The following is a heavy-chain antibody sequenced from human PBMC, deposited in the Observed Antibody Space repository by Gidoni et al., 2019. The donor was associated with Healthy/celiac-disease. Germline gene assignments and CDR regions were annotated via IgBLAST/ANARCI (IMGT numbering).Heavy chain of an antibody. CDR2: ISGSGGST. J-gene: IGHJ3*02. CDR3: ANTIAAAVWTDAFDI. V-gene: IGHV3-23*01. D-gene: IGHD6-13*01. Sequence: EVQLLESGGGLVQPGGSLRLSCAASGFPFSSYAMSWVRQAPGKGLEWVSAISGSGGSTYYADSVKGRFTISRDNSKNTLYLQMNSLRAEDTAVYYCANTIAAAVWTDAFDIWGQGTMVTVSS. CDR1: GFPFSSYA.